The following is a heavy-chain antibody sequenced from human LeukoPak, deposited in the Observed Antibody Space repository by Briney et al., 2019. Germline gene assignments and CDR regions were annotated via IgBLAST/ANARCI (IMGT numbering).Heavy chain of an antibody. CDR2: IYYSGCS. Sequence: NTSETLSLTCTVSGVSISSSSYYWGWNRQPPGKGLEWIVSIYYSGCSYYNPSLKSRVTISVDTSKNQFSLKLSSVTAADTAVYYCARGGVQLWLGQTRHRPFDYWGQGTLVTVSS. D-gene: IGHD5-18*01. V-gene: IGHV4-39*07. CDR3: ARGGVQLWLGQTRHRPFDY. CDR1: GVSISSSSYY. J-gene: IGHJ4*02.